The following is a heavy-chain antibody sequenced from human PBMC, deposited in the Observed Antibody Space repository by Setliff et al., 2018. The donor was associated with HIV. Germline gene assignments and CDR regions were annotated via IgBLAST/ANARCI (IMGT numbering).Heavy chain of an antibody. Sequence: GSLRLSCAASGFIFTDYWMSWVRQAPGKGLEWVSTIYSDGSTYHADSVKGRFTLSRDTSKNTLSLQMNTLRPEDTAVYFCARVRLYNSALDYWGQGTLVTVSS. CDR3: ARVRLYNSALDY. CDR2: IYSDGST. J-gene: IGHJ4*02. D-gene: IGHD3-22*01. CDR1: GFIFTDYW. V-gene: IGHV3-66*02.